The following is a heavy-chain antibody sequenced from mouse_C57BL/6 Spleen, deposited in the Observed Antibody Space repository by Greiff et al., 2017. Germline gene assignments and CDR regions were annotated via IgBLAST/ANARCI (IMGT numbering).Heavy chain of an antibody. CDR1: GYTFTSYW. J-gene: IGHJ2*01. CDR2: IDPSDSYT. D-gene: IGHD3-3*01. V-gene: IGHV1-69*01. Sequence: QVQLQQPGAELVMPGASVKLSCKASGYTFTSYWMHWVKQRPGQGLEWIGEIDPSDSYTNYNQKFKGKSALTVDKSSGTVYMRLSSLTSEDSAVYDCARRGTGFDYWGQGTTLTVSA. CDR3: ARRGTGFDY.